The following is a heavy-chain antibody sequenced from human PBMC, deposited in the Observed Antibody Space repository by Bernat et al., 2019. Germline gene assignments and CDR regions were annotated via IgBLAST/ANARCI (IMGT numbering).Heavy chain of an antibody. CDR1: GFTFSSYA. CDR3: AKDFRGVMAVVRGYFQP. J-gene: IGHJ1*01. D-gene: IGHD6-19*01. CDR2: ISGSGGNT. Sequence: EVQLLESGGGLVQPGGSLRLSCSASGFTFSSYAMSWVRQAPGKGLEWVSDISGSGGNTNCADTVKGRFTISRDNSKNTVYLQVKSMRAENTAVYYCAKDFRGVMAVVRGYFQPWGQGTLVTVSS. V-gene: IGHV3-23*01.